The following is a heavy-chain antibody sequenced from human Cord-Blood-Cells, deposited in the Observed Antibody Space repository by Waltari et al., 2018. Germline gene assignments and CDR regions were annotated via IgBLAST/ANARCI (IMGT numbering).Heavy chain of an antibody. D-gene: IGHD6-13*01. CDR3: ARGSSWYFDY. CDR1: VCTFSSFW. J-gene: IGHJ4*02. CDR2: IKQDGSEK. V-gene: IGHV3-7*01. Sequence: EVQLVESGGGLVQPGGSLRSSCAASVCTFSSFWMCWVRQAPGKGVEWVTNIKQDGSEKYYVDSVKGRFTISRDNAKNSLYLQMNSLRAEDTAVYYCARGSSWYFDYWGQGTLVTVSS.